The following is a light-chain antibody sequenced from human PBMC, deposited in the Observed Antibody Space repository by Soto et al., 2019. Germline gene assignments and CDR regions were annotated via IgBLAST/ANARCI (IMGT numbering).Light chain of an antibody. CDR1: QSVSSY. Sequence: EIVLTQSPATLSLSPGERATLSCRASQSVSSYLAWYQQKPGQAPRLPIYGASSRATGIPARFSGSGSGKDFTLTISSLQPEDFAVYYCQQDYHSLTFGGGTKVDIK. CDR2: GAS. CDR3: QQDYHSLT. J-gene: IGKJ4*01. V-gene: IGKV3D-7*01.